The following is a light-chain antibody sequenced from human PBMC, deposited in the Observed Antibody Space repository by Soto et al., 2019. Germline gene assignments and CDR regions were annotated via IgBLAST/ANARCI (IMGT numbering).Light chain of an antibody. Sequence: DIQMTQSPSTLSASVGDRVTIACRASQSISSWLAWYQQKPGKAPELLIYDASTLESGVPSRFSGSGSGTEFTLTISSLQPDDFATYYCQQYNIYPWTFGQGTKVDIK. CDR1: QSISSW. V-gene: IGKV1-5*01. CDR3: QQYNIYPWT. J-gene: IGKJ1*01. CDR2: DAS.